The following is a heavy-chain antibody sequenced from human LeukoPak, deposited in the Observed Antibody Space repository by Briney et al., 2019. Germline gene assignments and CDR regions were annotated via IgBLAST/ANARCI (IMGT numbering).Heavy chain of an antibody. CDR2: MNTNTGNP. CDR3: ARGRGSSARLGYYFYYTDV. D-gene: IGHD1-26*01. CDR1: GYTFSSYA. V-gene: IGHV7-4-1*02. J-gene: IGHJ6*03. Sequence: ASVKVSCKASGYTFSSYAMNWVRQAPGQGLEWMGWMNTNTGNPTYAQGFTGRFVFSLDTSVSTSYLQISSLKAEDTAVYYCARGRGSSARLGYYFYYTDVWGKGTTVTVSS.